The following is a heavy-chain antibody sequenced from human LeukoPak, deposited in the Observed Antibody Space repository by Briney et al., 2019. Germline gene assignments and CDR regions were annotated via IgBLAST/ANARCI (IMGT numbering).Heavy chain of an antibody. Sequence: ASVKVSCKASGYTFTSYGISWVRQAPGQGLEWMGWISAYNGNTNYAQKFQGRVTMTTDTSTSTAYMELRSLRSDDTAVYYCARNVLLWFGESPAYYYGMDVWGQGTTVTVSS. V-gene: IGHV1-18*01. CDR2: ISAYNGNT. CDR1: GYTFTSYG. J-gene: IGHJ6*02. CDR3: ARNVLLWFGESPAYYYGMDV. D-gene: IGHD3-10*01.